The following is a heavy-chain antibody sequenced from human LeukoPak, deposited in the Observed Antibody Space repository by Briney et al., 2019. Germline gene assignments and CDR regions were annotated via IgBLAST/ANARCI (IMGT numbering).Heavy chain of an antibody. D-gene: IGHD1-26*01. J-gene: IGHJ5*02. Sequence: PGGSLRLSREGSGFIFTSYAMTWVRQAPGKGLEWVSGIVGTSGNTYYADSVKGRFTISRDISKSTLYLQMNSLRVEDTAQYYCAKDKIVGDGRWDFDHWGQGTLVTVSS. CDR1: GFIFTSYA. CDR3: AKDKIVGDGRWDFDH. CDR2: IVGTSGNT. V-gene: IGHV3-23*01.